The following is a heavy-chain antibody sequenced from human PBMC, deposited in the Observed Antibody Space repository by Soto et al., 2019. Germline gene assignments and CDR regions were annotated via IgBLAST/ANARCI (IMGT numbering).Heavy chain of an antibody. CDR2: ISDDGINK. CDR1: GFTFSDYA. V-gene: IGHV3-30-3*01. J-gene: IGHJ4*02. Sequence: QVQLVESGGGVVQPGRSLRLSCSASGFTFSDYALHWVRQAPGKGLEWVAVISDDGINKYIADSVKGRFIISRDNSKNTVFLQMSSLGLEDTAIYYCARSLTASVTAMGYWGQGTLVTVS. CDR3: ARSLTASVTAMGY. D-gene: IGHD2-21*02.